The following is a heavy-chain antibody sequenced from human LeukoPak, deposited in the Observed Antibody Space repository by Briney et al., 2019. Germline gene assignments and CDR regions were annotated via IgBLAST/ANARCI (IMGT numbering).Heavy chain of an antibody. Sequence: SETLSLTCTVSGGSISSYYWSWIRQPPGKGLEWIGYIYYSGSTNYNPSLKSRVTISVDTSKNQFSLKLSSVTAADTAVYYCARSDSSSWGYYYYYYMDVWGKGTTVTVSS. CDR2: IYYSGST. V-gene: IGHV4-59*01. J-gene: IGHJ6*03. CDR1: GGSISSYY. CDR3: ARSDSSSWGYYYYYYMDV. D-gene: IGHD6-13*01.